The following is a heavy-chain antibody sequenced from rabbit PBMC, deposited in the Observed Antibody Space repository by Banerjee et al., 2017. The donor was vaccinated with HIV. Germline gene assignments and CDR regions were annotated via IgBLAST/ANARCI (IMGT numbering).Heavy chain of an antibody. CDR2: IYTNSGSA. V-gene: IGHV1S43*01. D-gene: IGHD2-1*01. CDR1: GFDLSSYYY. J-gene: IGHJ2*01. CDR3: ARAMTMVIAGSDAFDP. Sequence: QEQLEESGGGLVKPEGSLTLTCKASGFDLSSYYYMCWVRQAPGKGLELIACIYTNSGSAWYASWVNGRFTISRSTSLNTVDLKMTSLTAADTATYFCARAMTMVIAGSDAFDPWGPGTLVTVS.